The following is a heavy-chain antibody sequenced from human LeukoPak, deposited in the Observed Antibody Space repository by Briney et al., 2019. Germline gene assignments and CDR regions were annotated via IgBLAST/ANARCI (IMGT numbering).Heavy chain of an antibody. Sequence: SETLSLTCAVYGGSLSGYIWRWSRQPPGKGVEWIGEINHSGSTDYNPSLKSRVTMSVDTSRNQFSLKLNSVTAADEAVYYCVRADGRDGYRGLVDYWGQGTLVTVSA. J-gene: IGHJ4*02. CDR3: VRADGRDGYRGLVDY. CDR1: GGSLSGYI. CDR2: INHSGST. D-gene: IGHD5-24*01. V-gene: IGHV4-34*01.